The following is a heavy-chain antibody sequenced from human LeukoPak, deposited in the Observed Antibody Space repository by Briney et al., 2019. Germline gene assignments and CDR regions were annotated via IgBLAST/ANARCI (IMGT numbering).Heavy chain of an antibody. CDR2: VYNSEYT. D-gene: IGHD2-15*01. CDR1: GGFFTGYY. Sequence: PSETLSLTCTVSGGFFTGYYWTWIRQPPGEGLEWIGYVYNSEYTKYNPSLKSRVTISLDTSKSQFSLKLSSVTAADTAAYYCARTHGSSGYYVFDYWGQGTLVTVSS. V-gene: IGHV4-59*01. CDR3: ARTHGSSGYYVFDY. J-gene: IGHJ4*02.